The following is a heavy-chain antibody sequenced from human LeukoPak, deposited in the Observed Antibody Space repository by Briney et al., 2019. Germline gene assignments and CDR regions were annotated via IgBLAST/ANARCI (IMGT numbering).Heavy chain of an antibody. CDR1: GFTFSSYE. D-gene: IGHD1-26*01. V-gene: IGHV3-48*03. CDR2: ISSSGSTT. Sequence: SGGSLRLSCAASGFTFSSYEMNWVRQAPGKGLEWVSYISSSGSTTYYADSVKGRFTISRDNAKNSLYLQMNSLRAEDTAVYYCAKDPEGAPFLWGQGTMVTVSS. CDR3: AKDPEGAPFL. J-gene: IGHJ3*01.